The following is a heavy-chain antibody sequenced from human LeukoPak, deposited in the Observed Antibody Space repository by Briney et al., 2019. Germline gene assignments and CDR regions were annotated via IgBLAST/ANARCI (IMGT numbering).Heavy chain of an antibody. D-gene: IGHD5-12*01. V-gene: IGHV3-30*04. CDR1: GFTFSTYV. CDR2: ISKDGSNE. Sequence: GGSLRFSCAASGFTFSTYVMHWVRQAPGKGLEWVAVISKDGSNEDYADSVKGRFSISRDNSKNTLLLQMNSLRVEDTAVYYCARESVARGLFDYWGQGTLVTVSS. CDR3: ARESVARGLFDY. J-gene: IGHJ4*02.